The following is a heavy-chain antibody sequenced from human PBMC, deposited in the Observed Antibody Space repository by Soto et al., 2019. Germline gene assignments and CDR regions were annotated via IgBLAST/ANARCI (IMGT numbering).Heavy chain of an antibody. Sequence: PGGSLRLSCAASGFTFSSYGMHWVRQAPGKGLEWVAVIWYDGSNKYYADYVKGRYTISRDNSKNTLYLQMNSLRAEDTDVYYSAREGVLPAAPSIWDLTPNKSGRAVGGQGTTVPVSS. D-gene: IGHD2-2*01. CDR3: AREGVLPAAPSIWDLTPNKSGRAV. CDR1: GFTFSSYG. V-gene: IGHV3-33*01. CDR2: IWYDGSNK. J-gene: IGHJ6*02.